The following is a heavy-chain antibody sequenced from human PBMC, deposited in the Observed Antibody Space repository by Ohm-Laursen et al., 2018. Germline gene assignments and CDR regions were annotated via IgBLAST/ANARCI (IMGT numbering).Heavy chain of an antibody. CDR2: IYYSGST. CDR1: GGSISSGGYY. CDR3: ARIGGWLYGMDV. Sequence: TLYLTCTVSGGSISSGGYYWSWIRQHPGKGLEWIGYIYYSGSTYYNPSLKSRVTISVDTSKNQFSLKLSSVTAADTAVYYCARIGGWLYGMDVWGQGTSVTVSS. V-gene: IGHV4-31*03. J-gene: IGHJ6*02. D-gene: IGHD3-22*01.